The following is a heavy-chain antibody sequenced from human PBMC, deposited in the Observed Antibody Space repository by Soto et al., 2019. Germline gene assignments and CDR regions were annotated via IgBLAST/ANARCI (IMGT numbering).Heavy chain of an antibody. CDR3: ARDAGYCSGGSCYKGY. CDR2: ISSSSSYI. CDR1: GFTFSSYS. J-gene: IGHJ4*02. D-gene: IGHD2-15*01. Sequence: EVQLVESGGGLVKPGGSLRLSCAACGFTFSSYSMNWVRQAPGKGLEWVSSISSSSSYIYYADSVKGRFTISRDNAKNSLYLQMNSLRAEDTAVYYCARDAGYCSGGSCYKGYWGQGTLVTVSS. V-gene: IGHV3-21*01.